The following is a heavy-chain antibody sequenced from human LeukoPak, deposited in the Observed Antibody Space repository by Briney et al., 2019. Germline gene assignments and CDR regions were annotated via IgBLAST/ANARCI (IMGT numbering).Heavy chain of an antibody. CDR2: IYTSGST. D-gene: IGHD5-18*01. CDR3: ARGGVNSYGSKPFDY. V-gene: IGHV4-4*07. J-gene: IGHJ4*02. CDR1: GGSISSYY. Sequence: PSETLSLTCTVSGGSISSYYWSWIRQPAGKGLEWIGRIYTSGSTNYNPSLKSRVTMSVDTPKNQFSLKLSSVTAADTAVYYCARGGVNSYGSKPFDYWGQGTLVTVSS.